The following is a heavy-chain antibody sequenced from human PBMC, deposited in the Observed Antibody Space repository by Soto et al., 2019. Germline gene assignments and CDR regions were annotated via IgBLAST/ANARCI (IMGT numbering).Heavy chain of an antibody. CDR2: IYPGDSDT. Sequence: GESLKISCKGSGYSFTSYWIGWVRQMPGKGLEWMGIIYPGDSDTRYSPSFQGQVTISADKSISTAYLQWSSLKASDTAMYYCAVTGYYDILPGYYIYYYYGMDVWGQGTTVTVSS. J-gene: IGHJ6*02. V-gene: IGHV5-51*01. CDR3: AVTGYYDILPGYYIYYYYGMDV. D-gene: IGHD3-9*01. CDR1: GYSFTSYW.